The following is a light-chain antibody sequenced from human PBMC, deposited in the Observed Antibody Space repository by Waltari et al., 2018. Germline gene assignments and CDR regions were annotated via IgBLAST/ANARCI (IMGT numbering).Light chain of an antibody. J-gene: IGKJ4*01. Sequence: TCRASEDIRNDLGWYQQIPGKAPRLLIFAASTLQSGVPSRFSGSGSGTDFTLTISSLQPEDFATYFCLQDYIFPLTFGGGTTVEI. CDR3: LQDYIFPLT. CDR1: EDIRND. V-gene: IGKV1-6*01. CDR2: AAS.